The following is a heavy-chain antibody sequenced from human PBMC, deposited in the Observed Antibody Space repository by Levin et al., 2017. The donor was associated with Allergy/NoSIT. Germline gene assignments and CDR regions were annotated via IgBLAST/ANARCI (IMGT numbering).Heavy chain of an antibody. Sequence: GGSLRLSCAASGFTFSKYDMHWVRQVIGKGLEWVSGIGTAGDAYYPASVKGRFTISRENAKNSLYLQMNSLRAGDTALYYCTRGLARYDSSGYYFGNDAFDIWGQGTMVTVSS. CDR3: TRGLARYDSSGYYFGNDAFDI. D-gene: IGHD3-22*01. CDR1: GFTFSKYD. J-gene: IGHJ3*02. V-gene: IGHV3-13*01. CDR2: IGTAGDA.